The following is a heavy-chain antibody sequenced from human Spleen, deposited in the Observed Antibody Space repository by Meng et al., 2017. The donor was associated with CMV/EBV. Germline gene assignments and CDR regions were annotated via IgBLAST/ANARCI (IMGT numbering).Heavy chain of an antibody. V-gene: IGHV3-23*01. Sequence: GESLKISCAASGFTFSSYAMSWVRQAPGKGLEWVSAISGSGGSTYYADSVKGRFTISRDNSKNTLYLQMNSLRAEDTAVYYCAKERRDSSGYYSYYFDCWGQGTLVTVSS. D-gene: IGHD3-22*01. CDR2: ISGSGGST. J-gene: IGHJ4*02. CDR3: AKERRDSSGYYSYYFDC. CDR1: GFTFSSYA.